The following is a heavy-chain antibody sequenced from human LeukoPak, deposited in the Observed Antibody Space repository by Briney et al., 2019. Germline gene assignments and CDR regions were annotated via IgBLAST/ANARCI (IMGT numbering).Heavy chain of an antibody. D-gene: IGHD3-22*01. CDR2: INPTSGST. J-gene: IGHJ4*02. CDR1: GYTFTSYY. V-gene: IGHV1-46*01. Sequence: RASVKVSCKASGYTFTSYYIHWVRQAPGQGLEWMGIINPTSGSTSYAQKFQGRVTMTRDMSTSTVYMELNILRSEDTAVYYCARIHYDSSVYLDYWGQGTLVTVSS. CDR3: ARIHYDSSVYLDY.